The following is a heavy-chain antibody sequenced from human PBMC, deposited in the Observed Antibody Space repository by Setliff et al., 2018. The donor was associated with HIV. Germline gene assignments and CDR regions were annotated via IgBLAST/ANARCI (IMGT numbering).Heavy chain of an antibody. J-gene: IGHJ6*03. V-gene: IGHV4-61*02. CDR1: GVSISSGSYY. Sequence: PSETLSLTCTVSGVSISSGSYYWSWIRQSAGKGLEWLGRIYTSGSTNDNPSLKSRITISVDTSDNQFSLRLSSVTAADTAVYYCARDKGYYYMDVWGKGITVTVSS. CDR2: IYTSGST. CDR3: ARDKGYYYMDV.